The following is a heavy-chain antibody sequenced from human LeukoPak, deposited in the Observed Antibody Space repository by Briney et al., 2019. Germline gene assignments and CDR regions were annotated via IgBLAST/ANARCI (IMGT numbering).Heavy chain of an antibody. D-gene: IGHD3-22*01. Sequence: PMASVKVSCKASGGTFSSYAISWVRQAPGQGLEWMGWISAYNGNTNYAQKLQGRVTMTTDTSTSTAYMELRSLRSDDTAVYYCARDFLNYYDSSGYTDYWGQGTLVTVSS. J-gene: IGHJ4*02. CDR1: GGTFSSYA. CDR2: ISAYNGNT. CDR3: ARDFLNYYDSSGYTDY. V-gene: IGHV1-18*01.